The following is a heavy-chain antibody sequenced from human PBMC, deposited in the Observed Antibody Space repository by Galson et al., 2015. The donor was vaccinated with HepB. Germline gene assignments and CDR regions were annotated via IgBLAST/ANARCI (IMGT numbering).Heavy chain of an antibody. Sequence: SETLSLTCTVSGGSISSSSYYWGWIRQPPGKGLEWIGSIYYSGSTYYNPSLKSRVTISVDTSKNQFSLKLSSVTAADTAVYYCARGVVPAAMGPPDAFDIWGQGTMVTVSS. V-gene: IGHV4-39*07. CDR3: ARGVVPAAMGPPDAFDI. CDR2: IYYSGST. D-gene: IGHD2-2*01. J-gene: IGHJ3*02. CDR1: GGSISSSSYY.